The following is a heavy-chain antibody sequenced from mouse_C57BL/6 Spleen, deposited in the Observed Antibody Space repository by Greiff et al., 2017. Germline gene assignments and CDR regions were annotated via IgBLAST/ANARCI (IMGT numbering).Heavy chain of an antibody. V-gene: IGHV10-1*01. Sequence: EVQVVESGGGLVQPKGSLKLSCAAPGFSFNTYAMNWVRQAPGKGLEWVARIRSKSNNYATYYADSVKDRFTISRDDSESMLYLQMNNLKTEDTAMYYCVRQYYGGAMDYWGQGTSVTVSS. CDR3: VRQYYGGAMDY. J-gene: IGHJ4*01. CDR1: GFSFNTYA. CDR2: IRSKSNNYAT. D-gene: IGHD1-1*02.